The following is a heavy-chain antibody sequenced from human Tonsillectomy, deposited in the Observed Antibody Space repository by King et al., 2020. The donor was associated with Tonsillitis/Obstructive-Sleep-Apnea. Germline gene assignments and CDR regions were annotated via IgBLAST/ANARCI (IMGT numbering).Heavy chain of an antibody. V-gene: IGHV3-15*01. D-gene: IGHD3-3*01. Sequence: VKLVESGGGLVKPGGSLRLSCTVSEFTFSNTWMTWVRQAPGKGLEWVGRIKSKADGGTTDYAAPVQGRFTISRDDSKNTLFLQMDSLKTEDTAVYYWTTETPQLRFLEWQCFDHWGRGTLVTVSS. CDR1: EFTFSNTW. CDR3: TTETPQLRFLEWQCFDH. CDR2: IKSKADGGTT. J-gene: IGHJ4*02.